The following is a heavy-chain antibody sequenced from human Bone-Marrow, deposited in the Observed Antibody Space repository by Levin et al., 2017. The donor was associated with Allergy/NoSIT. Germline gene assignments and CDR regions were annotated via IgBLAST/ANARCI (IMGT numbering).Heavy chain of an antibody. CDR2: LSYDGTKT. J-gene: IGHJ6*03. CDR3: AKDSGDYKGYYYYMDV. CDR1: EFTFSSYG. V-gene: IGHV3-30*18. D-gene: IGHD4-11*01. Sequence: GGSLRLSCAASEFTFSSYGMHWVRQAPGKGLECVAFLSYDGTKTYYADSVKGLFTISRDNSKNTLHLQMSSLRGEDTAVYYCAKDSGDYKGYYYYMDVWGKGTAVTVS.